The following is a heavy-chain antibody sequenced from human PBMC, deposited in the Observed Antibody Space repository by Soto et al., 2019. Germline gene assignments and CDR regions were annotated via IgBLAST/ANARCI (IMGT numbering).Heavy chain of an antibody. CDR3: VIGIGYCTNDVCQRYYYYYDGMDV. J-gene: IGHJ6*02. Sequence: QVQLVQSGAEVKKPGASVKVSGKASGYTFTSYDINWVRQATGQGLEWMGWMNPYSGNTGYAQKLQGRVTMTRNTSISTAYMELSRLSSDDTAVYYCVIGIGYCTNDVCQRYYYYYDGMDVWGQGTTVTVSS. CDR1: GYTFTSYD. D-gene: IGHD2-8*01. CDR2: MNPYSGNT. V-gene: IGHV1-8*01.